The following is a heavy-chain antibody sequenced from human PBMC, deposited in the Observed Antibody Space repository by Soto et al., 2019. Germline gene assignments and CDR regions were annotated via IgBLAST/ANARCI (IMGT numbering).Heavy chain of an antibody. CDR1: GFTFSDSY. Sequence: SVGSLRLSCAASGFTFSDSYMSWIRQAPGKGLEWVSYISSSSTYIYYADSVKGRFTISRDNARQSLYLQMNSLRAEDTAIYYCARRYYETSGYACFDYWGQGTLVTVSS. CDR3: ARRYYETSGYACFDY. J-gene: IGHJ4*02. CDR2: ISSSSTYI. V-gene: IGHV3-11*06. D-gene: IGHD3-22*01.